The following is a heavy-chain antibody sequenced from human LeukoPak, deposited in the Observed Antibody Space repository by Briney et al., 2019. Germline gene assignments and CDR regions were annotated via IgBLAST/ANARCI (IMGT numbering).Heavy chain of an antibody. V-gene: IGHV4-59*01. Sequence: SETLSLTCTVSGGSISSYYWSWIRQPPGKGLEWIGYIYYSGSTNYNPSLKSRVTISVDTSKNQFSLKLSSVTAADTAVYYCARVATTGYSSSWYRGNFLEWGYYYYYMDVWGKGTTVTVSS. J-gene: IGHJ6*03. CDR2: IYYSGST. CDR1: GGSISSYY. CDR3: ARVATTGYSSSWYRGNFLEWGYYYYYMDV. D-gene: IGHD6-13*01.